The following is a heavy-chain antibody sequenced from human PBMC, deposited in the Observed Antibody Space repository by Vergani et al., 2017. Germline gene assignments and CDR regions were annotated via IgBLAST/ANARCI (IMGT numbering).Heavy chain of an antibody. J-gene: IGHJ6*02. CDR2: INPNSGGT. D-gene: IGHD2-15*01. CDR3: ARPGYCSGGSCPYYYYYGMDV. CDR1: GYTFTGYY. V-gene: IGHV1-2*02. Sequence: QVQLVQSGAEVKKPGASVKVSCKASGYTFTGYYMHWVRQAPGQGLEWMGWINPNSGGTNYAQKFQGRVTMTRDTSISTAYLQWSSLKASDTAMYYCARPGYCSGGSCPYYYYYGMDVWGQGTTVTVSS.